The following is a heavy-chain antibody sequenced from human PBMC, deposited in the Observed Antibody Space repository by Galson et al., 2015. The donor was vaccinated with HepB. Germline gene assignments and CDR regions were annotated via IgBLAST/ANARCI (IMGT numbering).Heavy chain of an antibody. CDR3: AGGSTDFSPY. Sequence: ASGFIFSDYSMNWVRQAPGKGLEWVSSIGSTSTYIYYADSVKGRFTISRDNAKNSLFLQMNSLRAEDTAVYYCAGGSTDFSPYWGQGTLVTVSS. CDR1: GFIFSDYS. CDR2: IGSTSTYI. D-gene: IGHD2-2*01. J-gene: IGHJ4*02. V-gene: IGHV3-21*01.